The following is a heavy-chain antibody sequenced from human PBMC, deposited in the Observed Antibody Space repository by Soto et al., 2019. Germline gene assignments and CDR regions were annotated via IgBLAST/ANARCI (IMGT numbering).Heavy chain of an antibody. J-gene: IGHJ5*02. Sequence: QVQLVQSGAEVKKPGASVKVSCKASGYIFTTYYMHWVRQAPGQGLEWMGVLNPSSGSTIYAQKFKGRVTMTSDTSTRTVYMDLRSLTSEDTAVYYCAREGAYDDPGYHHWGQGTLVTVSS. V-gene: IGHV1-46*03. CDR3: AREGAYDDPGYHH. CDR2: LNPSSGST. D-gene: IGHD3-9*01. CDR1: GYIFTTYY.